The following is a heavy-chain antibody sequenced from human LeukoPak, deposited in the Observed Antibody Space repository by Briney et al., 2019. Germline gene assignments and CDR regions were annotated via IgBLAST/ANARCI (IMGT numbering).Heavy chain of an antibody. J-gene: IGHJ4*02. CDR1: GGSISNYY. D-gene: IGHD5-18*01. CDR3: ARSTRGYSYGAFDY. V-gene: IGHV4-59*01. Sequence: PSETLSLTCTVPGGSISNYYWSWIRQPPGKELEWIGYIYYSGNTNYNPSLKSRVTISVDTSKNQFSLKLSSVTAADTAVYYCARSTRGYSYGAFDYWGQGTPVTVSS. CDR2: IYYSGNT.